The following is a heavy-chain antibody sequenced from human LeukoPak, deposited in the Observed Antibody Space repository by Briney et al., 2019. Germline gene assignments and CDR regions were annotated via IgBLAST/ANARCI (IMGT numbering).Heavy chain of an antibody. CDR3: ARHSSSWYPDY. CDR1: GGSIRSYY. CDR2: IHYTGST. J-gene: IGHJ4*02. D-gene: IGHD6-13*01. Sequence: PSETLSLTCTVSGGSIRSYYWSWIRQPPGKGREWVGYIHYTGSTNYNPSLKSRVTISVDTSKNQFSLQLSSVTATDTAVYFCARHSSSWYPDYWGQGTLVTVSS. V-gene: IGHV4-59*08.